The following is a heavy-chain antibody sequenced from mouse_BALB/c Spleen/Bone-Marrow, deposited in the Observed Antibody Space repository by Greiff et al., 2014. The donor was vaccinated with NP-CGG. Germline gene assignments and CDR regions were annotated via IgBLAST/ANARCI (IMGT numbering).Heavy chain of an antibody. V-gene: IGHV5-15*02. J-gene: IGHJ4*01. CDR2: ISNLAYSI. CDR3: ARETTRGAMDY. CDR1: GFTFSDYE. Sequence: DVQLQESGGALVQPGGSRKLSCAASGFTFSDYEMAWVRQAPGKGPEWVAFISNLAYSIYYTDTVTGRFTISRENAKNTLYLEMSSLRSEDTAMYYCARETTRGAMDYWGQGTSVTVSS. D-gene: IGHD2-1*01.